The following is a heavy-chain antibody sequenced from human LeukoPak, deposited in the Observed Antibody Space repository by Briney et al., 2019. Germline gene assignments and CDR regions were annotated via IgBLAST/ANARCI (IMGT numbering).Heavy chain of an antibody. V-gene: IGHV3-20*04. CDR2: NRNGGST. D-gene: IGHD3-10*01. CDR3: VRGFRGGPFDY. Sequence: GGSLRLSCAASGFTFDDYGMSWVRQAPGKGLEWVSGNRNGGSTGYADSVKGRFTISRDNAKNSLYLQMNSVRAEDTALYYCVRGFRGGPFDYWGQGTLVTVSS. CDR1: GFTFDDYG. J-gene: IGHJ4*02.